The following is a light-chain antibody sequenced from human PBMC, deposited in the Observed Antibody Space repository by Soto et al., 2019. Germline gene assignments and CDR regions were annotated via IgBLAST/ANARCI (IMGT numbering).Light chain of an antibody. CDR1: QSVGNNY. CDR2: DAS. J-gene: IGKJ4*01. V-gene: IGKV3-20*01. CDR3: QQYGRTTFT. Sequence: EIVLTQSPGTLSLSPGEGATLSCRASQSVGNNYLAWYQQKPGQAPRFLIYDASTRSTGIPESFSGSGSATEFTLTISRLESEDFAVYYCQQYGRTTFTFGGGTKVEIK.